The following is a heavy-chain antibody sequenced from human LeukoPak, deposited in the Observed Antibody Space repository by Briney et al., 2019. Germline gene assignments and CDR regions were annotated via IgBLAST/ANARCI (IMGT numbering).Heavy chain of an antibody. V-gene: IGHV3-23*01. CDR1: GFVFSTYA. D-gene: IGHD3-9*01. CDR3: AKDSSYDILTGYYPPPNDWFDP. CDR2: ISSSGDNT. J-gene: IGHJ5*02. Sequence: PGGSLRLSCAASGFVFSTYAMGWVRQAPGKGLEWVSAISSSGDNTYYADSVKGRFTISRDNSKNTLYLQMNSLRAEDTAVYYCAKDSSYDILTGYYPPPNDWFDPWGQGTLVTVSS.